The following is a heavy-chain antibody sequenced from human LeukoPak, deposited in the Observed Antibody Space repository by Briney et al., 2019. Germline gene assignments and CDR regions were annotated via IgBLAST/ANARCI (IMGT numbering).Heavy chain of an antibody. Sequence: GGSLRLSCEVSGFSFTNTWMSWVRQAPGKGLEWVGRVKSKADDGTTDYAAPVQGRFTISRDDSKNTLSLQMNSLKTEDTAVYYCATEGGSGSYYGDDAFDMWGQGTMVIVSS. CDR3: ATEGGSGSYYGDDAFDM. D-gene: IGHD3-10*01. CDR2: VKSKADDGTT. CDR1: GFSFTNTW. V-gene: IGHV3-15*01. J-gene: IGHJ3*02.